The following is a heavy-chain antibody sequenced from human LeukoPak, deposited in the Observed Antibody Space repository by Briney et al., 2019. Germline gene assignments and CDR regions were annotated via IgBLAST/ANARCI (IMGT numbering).Heavy chain of an antibody. CDR1: GGSFSGYY. J-gene: IGHJ6*03. D-gene: IGHD2-2*01. V-gene: IGHV4-34*01. CDR3: ARALVVPAAIGDEVGLYYYYYYMDV. Sequence: SETLSLTCAVYGGSFSGYYWSWIRQPPGHGLEWIGEINHSGSTNYNPSLKSRVTISVDTSKNQFSLKLSSVTAADTAVYYCARALVVPAAIGDEVGLYYYYYYMDVWGKGTTVTVSS. CDR2: INHSGST.